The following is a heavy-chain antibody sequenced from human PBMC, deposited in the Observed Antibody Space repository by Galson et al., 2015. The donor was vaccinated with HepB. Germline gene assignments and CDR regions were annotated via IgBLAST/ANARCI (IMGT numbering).Heavy chain of an antibody. CDR3: AKGSTDSGWPDDAFDT. V-gene: IGHV3-23*01. J-gene: IGHJ3*02. CDR2: INDDGSTT. CDR1: GFPFTSYA. D-gene: IGHD6-19*01. Sequence: SLRLSCAASGFPFTSYALTWVRQVPGRGLEWVSVINDDGSTTHYADSVKGRFTISRDNPENTVYLQMNSLRAEDTAVYYCAKGSTDSGWPDDAFDTWGQGTMVTV.